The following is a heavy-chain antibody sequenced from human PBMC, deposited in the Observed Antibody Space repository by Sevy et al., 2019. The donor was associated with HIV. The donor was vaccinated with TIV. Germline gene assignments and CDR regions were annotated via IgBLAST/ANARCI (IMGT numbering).Heavy chain of an antibody. Sequence: SETLSLTCIVSGDSISSSSYYWGWIRQPPGKGLEWIASISYSGNTYYNPYLKSRTTMSIDTSKNQFFLTLNSVTAPAAAVYYCARSNPYYDFWSGYMTSGYFDFWGPGTLVTVSS. V-gene: IGHV4-39*01. CDR3: ARSNPYYDFWSGYMTSGYFDF. D-gene: IGHD3-3*01. J-gene: IGHJ4*02. CDR2: ISYSGNT. CDR1: GDSISSSSYY.